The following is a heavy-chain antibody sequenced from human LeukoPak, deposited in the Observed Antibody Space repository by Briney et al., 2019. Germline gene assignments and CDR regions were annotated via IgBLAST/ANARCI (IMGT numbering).Heavy chain of an antibody. J-gene: IGHJ4*02. CDR3: VGRRGDGDYRPEY. CDR2: IYYTGIT. D-gene: IGHD4-17*01. V-gene: IGHV4-39*01. CDR1: GGSISSTAYY. Sequence: PSETLSLTCTVSGGSISSTAYYWGWIRQPPGKGLEWIGSIYYTGITYYNPSLKSRVTISLDTSRNQFSLKLNSVTAPETAVYYCVGRRGDGDYRPEYWGQGTLVTVSS.